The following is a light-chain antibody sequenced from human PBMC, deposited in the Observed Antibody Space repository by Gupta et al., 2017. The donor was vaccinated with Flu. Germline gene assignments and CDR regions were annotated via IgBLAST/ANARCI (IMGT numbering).Light chain of an antibody. CDR3: QQYCYWRT. CDR1: QSISTS. V-gene: IGKV3-15*01. CDR2: DAS. J-gene: IGKJ1*01. Sequence: EILMTQTPATLSVSPGERATLSCRASQSISTSLAWYQQKPGQAPRLLIYDASTRGTGVPDRFRGSGSGTEFTLTISSLQSEDVAVYYWQQYCYWRTFGQGTKVEIK.